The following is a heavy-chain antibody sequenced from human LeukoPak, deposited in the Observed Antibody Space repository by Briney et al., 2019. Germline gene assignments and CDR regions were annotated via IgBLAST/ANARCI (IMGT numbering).Heavy chain of an antibody. D-gene: IGHD3-16*01. V-gene: IGHV1-69*01. J-gene: IGHJ5*02. CDR2: IIPIFGTA. CDR3: ARSLGAIPHFDP. CDR1: GGTFISYA. Sequence: SVKVCCKASGGTFISYAISWVRQAPGQGLEWMGGIIPIFGTANYAQKFQGRVTITADESTSTAYMELSSLRSEDTAVYYCARSLGAIPHFDPWGQGTLVTVSS.